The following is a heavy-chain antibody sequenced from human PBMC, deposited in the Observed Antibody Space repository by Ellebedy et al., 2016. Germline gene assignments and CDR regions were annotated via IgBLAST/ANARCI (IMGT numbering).Heavy chain of an antibody. CDR1: GGSFSGYY. Sequence: SQTLSLTXXVYGGSFSGYYWSWIRQPPGKGLEWIGEINHSGSTNYNPSLKSRVTISVDTSKNQFSLKLSSVTAADTAVYYCARSMVRGTDYYYYMDVWGKGTTVTVSS. J-gene: IGHJ6*03. D-gene: IGHD3-10*01. CDR2: INHSGST. CDR3: ARSMVRGTDYYYYMDV. V-gene: IGHV4-34*01.